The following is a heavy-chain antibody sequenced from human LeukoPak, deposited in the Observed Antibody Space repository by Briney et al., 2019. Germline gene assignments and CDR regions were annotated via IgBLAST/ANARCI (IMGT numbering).Heavy chain of an antibody. J-gene: IGHJ4*02. CDR3: ARDGYCSGGSCYFTAGYFDY. CDR2: NYTSGST. Sequence: SETLSLTCTVSGGSISSHYWGWIRQPAGKGLEWIGRNYTSGSTNYNPSLKSRVTMSVDTSKNQFSLKLSSVTAADTAVYYCARDGYCSGGSCYFTAGYFDYWGQGTLVTVSS. CDR1: GGSISSHY. V-gene: IGHV4-4*07. D-gene: IGHD2-15*01.